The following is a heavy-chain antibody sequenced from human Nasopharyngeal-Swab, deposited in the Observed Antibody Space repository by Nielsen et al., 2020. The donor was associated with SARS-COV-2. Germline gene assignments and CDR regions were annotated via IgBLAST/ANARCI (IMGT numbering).Heavy chain of an antibody. CDR3: AREGAHYYDSSGYFSHDY. J-gene: IGHJ4*02. D-gene: IGHD3-22*01. Sequence: WVRHAPGQGLEWMGGNIPIFGTANYAQKFQGRVTITADESTRTAYMELSSLRSEDTAMYYCAREGAHYYDSSGYFSHDYWGQGTLVTVSS. CDR2: NIPIFGTA. V-gene: IGHV1-69*01.